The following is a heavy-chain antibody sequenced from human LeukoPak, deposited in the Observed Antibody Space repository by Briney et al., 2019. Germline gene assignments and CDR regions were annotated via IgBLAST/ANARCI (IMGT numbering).Heavy chain of an antibody. CDR3: AINLRGGYNYGHGDY. J-gene: IGHJ4*02. Sequence: GGSLRLSCVASGVTFRRYAINWVRQAPGKGLEWVSAISATGRRTDYAGSVKGRFSISRDNSKNTLYLQMHSLRAEDTAVYYCAINLRGGYNYGHGDYWGQGTLVTVSS. CDR1: GVTFRRYA. V-gene: IGHV3-23*01. CDR2: ISATGRRT. D-gene: IGHD5-18*01.